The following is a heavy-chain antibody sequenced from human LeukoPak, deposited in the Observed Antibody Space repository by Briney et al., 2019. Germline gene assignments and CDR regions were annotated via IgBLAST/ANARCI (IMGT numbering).Heavy chain of an antibody. J-gene: IGHJ6*03. V-gene: IGHV1-69*13. Sequence: SVKVSCKASGGTFSSYAISWVRQAPGQGLAWMGGIIPIFGTANYAQKFQGRVTITAHESTSTAYMELSSLRSEDTAVYYCASRLPPIVVVPAAIYYYYMDVWGKGTTVTVSS. D-gene: IGHD2-2*01. CDR2: IIPIFGTA. CDR1: GGTFSSYA. CDR3: ASRLPPIVVVPAAIYYYYMDV.